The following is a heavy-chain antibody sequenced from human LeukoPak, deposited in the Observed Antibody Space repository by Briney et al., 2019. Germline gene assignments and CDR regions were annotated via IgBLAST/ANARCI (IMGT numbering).Heavy chain of an antibody. CDR1: GGTFSSYA. V-gene: IGHV1-69*06. Sequence: EASVKVSCKASGGTFSSYAISWVRQAPGQGLEWMGGIIPIFGTANYAQKFQGRVTITADKSTSTAYMELSSLRSEDTAVYYCAREDKLLWFGELLYAPNFDYWGQGTLVTVSS. CDR2: IIPIFGTA. D-gene: IGHD3-10*01. CDR3: AREDKLLWFGELLYAPNFDY. J-gene: IGHJ4*02.